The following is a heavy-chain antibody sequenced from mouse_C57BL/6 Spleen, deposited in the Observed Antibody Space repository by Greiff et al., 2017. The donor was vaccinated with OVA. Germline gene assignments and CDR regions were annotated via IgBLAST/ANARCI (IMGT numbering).Heavy chain of an antibody. D-gene: IGHD2-4*01. V-gene: IGHV14-3*01. CDR3: AREDDYDVGTPPGFAY. Sequence: EVKLVESVAELVRPGASVKLSCTASGFNIKNTYMHWVKQRPEQGLEWIGRIDPANGNTKYAPKFQGKATITADTSSNTAYLQLSSLTSEDTAIYYCAREDDYDVGTPPGFAYWGQGTLVTVSA. J-gene: IGHJ3*01. CDR2: IDPANGNT. CDR1: GFNIKNTY.